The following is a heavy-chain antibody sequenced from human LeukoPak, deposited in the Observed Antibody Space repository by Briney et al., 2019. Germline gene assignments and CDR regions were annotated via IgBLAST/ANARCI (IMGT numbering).Heavy chain of an antibody. CDR2: IYFSGST. J-gene: IGHJ3*02. Sequence: SETLSLTCTVSGGSVSSGGYHWSWNRQHPGKGLEWIGYIYFSGSTYYNPSLKSRVTISGDTSKNQFSLKLSSVTAADTAVYYCARDLMLTSGAFDIWGQGTMVTVSS. V-gene: IGHV4-31*03. CDR3: ARDLMLTSGAFDI. CDR1: GGSVSSGGYH. D-gene: IGHD4-17*01.